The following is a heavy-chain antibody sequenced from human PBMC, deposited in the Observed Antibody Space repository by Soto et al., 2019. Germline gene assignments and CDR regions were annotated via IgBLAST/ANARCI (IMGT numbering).Heavy chain of an antibody. D-gene: IGHD2-2*01. J-gene: IGHJ6*02. CDR3: ARSPLAYCSTTSCNNYYYGMDV. CDR1: GGSISRYY. V-gene: IGHV4-59*01. CDR2: IYYSGST. Sequence: SETLSLTCTVSGGSISRYYWSWIRQPPGKGLEWIGYIYYSGSTNYNPSLKSRVTISVHTSKNQFSLKLSSVTAADTAVYYCARSPLAYCSTTSCNNYYYGMDVWGQGTTVTVSS.